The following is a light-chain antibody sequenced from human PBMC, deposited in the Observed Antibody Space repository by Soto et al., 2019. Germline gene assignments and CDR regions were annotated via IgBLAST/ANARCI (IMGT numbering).Light chain of an antibody. Sequence: QSALTQPASVSGSAGRSITISCTGSSSDVGGYNFVSWYQQHPDKAPKLMVYEVTKRPSGVSDRFSGSKSGNTASLTISGLQAEDESDYYCSSYTSRDTRVFGTGTKLTVL. CDR1: SSDVGGYNF. J-gene: IGLJ1*01. CDR3: SSYTSRDTRV. V-gene: IGLV2-14*01. CDR2: EVT.